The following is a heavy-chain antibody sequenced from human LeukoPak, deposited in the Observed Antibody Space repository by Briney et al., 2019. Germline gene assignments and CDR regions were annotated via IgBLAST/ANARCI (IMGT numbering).Heavy chain of an antibody. CDR1: GFTFSSYA. D-gene: IGHD3-10*01. CDR3: ARGSGGADY. Sequence: GGSLRLSCAASGFTFSSYAMHWVRQAPGKGLEWVAVISYDGSNKYYADSVKGRFTISRDNAKNTLYLQMNSLRPADTAVYFCARGSGGADYWGQGTLVTVSS. J-gene: IGHJ4*02. V-gene: IGHV3-30-3*01. CDR2: ISYDGSNK.